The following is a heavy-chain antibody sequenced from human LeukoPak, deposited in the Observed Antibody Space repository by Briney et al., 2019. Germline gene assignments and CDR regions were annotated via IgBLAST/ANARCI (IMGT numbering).Heavy chain of an antibody. CDR3: ARETQGLDF. D-gene: IGHD4-23*01. CDR2: ISSSGSTI. Sequence: GGSLRLSCAASGFTFSSYEMNWVRQAPGKGLEWVSYISSSGSTIYYADSVKGRFTISRDNAKNSLYLQMNSLRVEDTALYFCARETQGLDFWGQGILVTVSS. J-gene: IGHJ4*01. V-gene: IGHV3-48*03. CDR1: GFTFSSYE.